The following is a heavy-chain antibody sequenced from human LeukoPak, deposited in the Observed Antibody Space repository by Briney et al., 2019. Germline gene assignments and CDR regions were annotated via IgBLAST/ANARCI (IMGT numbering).Heavy chain of an antibody. V-gene: IGHV3-33*01. D-gene: IGHD3-22*01. CDR1: GFTFSSYG. CDR3: ATGRGHDSSPIDY. J-gene: IGHJ4*02. CDR2: IWHDGSNK. Sequence: GGSLRLSCAASGFTFSSYGMHWVRQAPGKGLEWVAVIWHDGSNKYYADSVKGRFTISRDNSKNTLYLQMNSLRAEDTAVYYCATGRGHDSSPIDYWGQGTLVTVSS.